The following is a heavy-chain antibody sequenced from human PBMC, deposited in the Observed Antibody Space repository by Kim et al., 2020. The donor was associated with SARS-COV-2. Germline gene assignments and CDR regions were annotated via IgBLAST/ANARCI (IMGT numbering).Heavy chain of an antibody. CDR1: GFTFSSYG. J-gene: IGHJ4*02. CDR2: ISYDGSNK. D-gene: IGHD1-26*01. V-gene: IGHV3-30*18. CDR3: AKEELEWELLRADY. Sequence: GGSLRLSCAASGFTFSSYGMHWVRQAPGKGLEWVAVISYDGSNKYYADSVKGRFTISRDNSKNTLYLQMNSLRAEDTAVYYCAKEELEWELLRADYWGQGTLVTVSS.